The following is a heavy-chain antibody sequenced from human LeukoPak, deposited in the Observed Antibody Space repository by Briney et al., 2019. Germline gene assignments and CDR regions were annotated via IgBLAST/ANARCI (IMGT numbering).Heavy chain of an antibody. CDR2: INPNSGGT. Sequence: ASVKVSCKASGYTFTSYDINWVRQAPGQGLEWMGWINPNSGGTNYAQKFQGRVTMTRDTSISTAYMELSRLRSEDTAVYYCAREGARVGGYCSGGSCFRQNWFDPWGQGTLVTVSS. CDR3: AREGARVGGYCSGGSCFRQNWFDP. D-gene: IGHD2-15*01. V-gene: IGHV1-2*02. CDR1: GYTFTSYD. J-gene: IGHJ5*02.